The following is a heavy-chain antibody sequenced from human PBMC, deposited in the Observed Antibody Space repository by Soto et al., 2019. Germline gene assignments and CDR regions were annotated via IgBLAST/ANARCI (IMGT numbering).Heavy chain of an antibody. J-gene: IGHJ6*02. CDR1: GGTFSSYA. D-gene: IGHD2-21*02. Sequence: SVKVSCKASGGTFSSYAISWVRQAPGQGLEWMGGIIPIFGTANYAQKFQGRVTITADESTSTAYMELSSLRSEDTAVYYCASRDCGGDCYQDYYGMVVWGQGTTVTVSS. V-gene: IGHV1-69*13. CDR3: ASRDCGGDCYQDYYGMVV. CDR2: IIPIFGTA.